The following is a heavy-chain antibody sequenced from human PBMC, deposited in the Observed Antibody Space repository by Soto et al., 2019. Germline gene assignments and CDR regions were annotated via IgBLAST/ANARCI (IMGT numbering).Heavy chain of an antibody. CDR1: GFSRTTRGVG. Sequence: QITLKESGPTLVKPTQTLTLTCTFSGFSRTTRGVGVGWIRQPPGKALECLALIYWDDDKRYSPSLQSRLSITKDTSKSQVVLTMTNVDPVDTATYYCAHIPNYYQYDWFDPWGQGTLVSVSS. CDR2: IYWDDDK. J-gene: IGHJ5*02. CDR3: AHIPNYYQYDWFDP. D-gene: IGHD3-16*01. V-gene: IGHV2-5*02.